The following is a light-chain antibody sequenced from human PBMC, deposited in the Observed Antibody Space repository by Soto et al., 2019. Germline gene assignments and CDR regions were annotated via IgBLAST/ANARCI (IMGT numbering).Light chain of an antibody. CDR2: EVS. CDR1: SSDVGGYNY. V-gene: IGLV2-14*01. Sequence: QSVLTQPASVSGSPGQSITISCTGTSSDVGGYNYVSWYQHHPGKAPKLMIHEVSDRPSGISNRFSGSKSGNTASLTISGLQAEDEADYYCSSYRSDTTYVFGTGTKGTVL. J-gene: IGLJ1*01. CDR3: SSYRSDTTYV.